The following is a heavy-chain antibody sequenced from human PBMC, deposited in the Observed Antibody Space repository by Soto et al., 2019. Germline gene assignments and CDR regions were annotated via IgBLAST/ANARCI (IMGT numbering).Heavy chain of an antibody. D-gene: IGHD5-18*01. CDR1: GGTFSSYT. CDR2: IIPILGIA. V-gene: IGHV1-69*04. CDR3: ARERGYSYGADFDY. Sequence: ASVKVSCKASGGTFSSYTISWVRQAPGQGLEWMGRIIPILGIANYAQKFQGRVTITADKSTSTAYMELSSLRSEDTAVYYCARERGYSYGADFDYWGQGTLVTVSS. J-gene: IGHJ4*02.